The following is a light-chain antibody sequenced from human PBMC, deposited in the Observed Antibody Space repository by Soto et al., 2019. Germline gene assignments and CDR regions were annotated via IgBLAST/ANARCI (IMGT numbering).Light chain of an antibody. Sequence: QSVLTQPASVTGSPGQSITISCTGTTSDVGGYDRVSWFQQYPGTAPKLMIYEVTNRPSGVSDRFSGSKSGNTASLTISGLQAEDEADYYCSSYTSSNTFYVFGTGTKLTVL. CDR3: SSYTSSNTFYV. CDR1: TSDVGGYDR. J-gene: IGLJ1*01. V-gene: IGLV2-14*01. CDR2: EVT.